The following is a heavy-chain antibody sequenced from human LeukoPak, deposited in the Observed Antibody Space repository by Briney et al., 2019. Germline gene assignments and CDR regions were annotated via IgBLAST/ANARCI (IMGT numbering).Heavy chain of an antibody. Sequence: EGSLRLSCAASGFTFSSYGMHWVRQAPGKGLEWVAVISYDGSNKYYADSVKGRFTISRDNSKNTLYLQMNSLRAEDTAVYYCAKDLRGGYSYVNDAFDIWGQGTMVTVSS. J-gene: IGHJ3*02. CDR2: ISYDGSNK. CDR1: GFTFSSYG. D-gene: IGHD5-18*01. CDR3: AKDLRGGYSYVNDAFDI. V-gene: IGHV3-30*18.